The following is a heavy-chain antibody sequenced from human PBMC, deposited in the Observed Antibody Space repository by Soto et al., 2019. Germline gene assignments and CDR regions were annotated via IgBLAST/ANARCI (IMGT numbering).Heavy chain of an antibody. J-gene: IGHJ4*02. CDR2: ISPEESEK. Sequence: EVQLVESGGGLVQPGGSLRLSCAVSGFIFSDYWMTWVRQAPGKGLEWVATISPEESEKYYVDSLKGRFTISRDNAKNSLYLQMISLRAEDTALYYCARARIDYWGRGTLITVSS. V-gene: IGHV3-7*03. CDR3: ARARIDY. CDR1: GFIFSDYW.